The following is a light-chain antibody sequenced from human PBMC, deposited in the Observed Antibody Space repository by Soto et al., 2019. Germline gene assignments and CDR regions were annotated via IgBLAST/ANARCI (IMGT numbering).Light chain of an antibody. CDR3: QQYGSSPFT. CDR2: DTS. J-gene: IGKJ3*01. Sequence: EIVLTQSPATLSLSPGERATLSCTASPSVTNYLAWYQQKPGQAPRLLIFDTSIRATGIPARFSGSGSGTDFTLTISRLEPEDFALYYCQQYGSSPFTFGPGTRVDVK. V-gene: IGKV3-20*01. CDR1: PSVTNY.